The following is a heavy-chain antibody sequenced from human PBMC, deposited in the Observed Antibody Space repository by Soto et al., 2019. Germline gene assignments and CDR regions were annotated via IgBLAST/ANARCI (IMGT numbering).Heavy chain of an antibody. CDR3: ARRSSSWYFDY. V-gene: IGHV3-23*01. Sequence: EVQLLESGGGLVQPGGSLRLSCAASGFTFSSYAMNWVRQAPGKGLEWVSVISGSDGSTYYADSVKGPFTISTDNSKNTLNLQMNSLRAEDTAVYYCARRSSSWYFDYWGQGTLVTVSS. J-gene: IGHJ4*02. D-gene: IGHD6-13*01. CDR1: GFTFSSYA. CDR2: ISGSDGST.